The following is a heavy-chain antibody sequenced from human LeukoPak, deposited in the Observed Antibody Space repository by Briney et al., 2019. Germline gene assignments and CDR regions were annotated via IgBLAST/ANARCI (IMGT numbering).Heavy chain of an antibody. CDR1: GFTFSSYS. V-gene: IGHV3-21*01. CDR2: ISSSSSYI. CDR3: AKDYGDYVGLRHYYGMDV. Sequence: GRSLRLSCAASGFTFSSYSMNWVGQAPGKGLEWVSSISSSSSYIYYADSVKGRFTISRDNAKNSLYLQMNSLRAEDTAVYYCAKDYGDYVGLRHYYGMDVWGQGTTVTVSS. J-gene: IGHJ6*02. D-gene: IGHD4-17*01.